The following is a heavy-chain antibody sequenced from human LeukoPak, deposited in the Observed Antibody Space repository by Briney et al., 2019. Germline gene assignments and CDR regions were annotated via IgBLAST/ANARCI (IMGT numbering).Heavy chain of an antibody. CDR2: IRSGSTYI. V-gene: IGHV3-21*01. J-gene: IGHJ4*02. Sequence: GGSLRLSCAASGFTFSTYSMHWVRQAPGKGLEWVSSIRSGSTYINYADSVKGRFTISRDDAKDSLYLQMNSLRAEDTAVYYCARDGIFGYWGQGTLVTVSS. CDR3: ARDGIFGY. CDR1: GFTFSTYS.